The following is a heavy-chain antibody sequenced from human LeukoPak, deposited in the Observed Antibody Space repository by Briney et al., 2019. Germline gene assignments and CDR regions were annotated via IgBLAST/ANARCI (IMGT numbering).Heavy chain of an antibody. Sequence: SETLSLTCAVYGGSFSGYYWSWIRQPPGKALEWIGEINHSGSTNYNPSLKSRVTISVHTSKNQFSLKLSSVTAADTAVYYCARGPIKYDYLWGSYRSGAIAVDYWGQGTLVSVSS. CDR2: INHSGST. CDR1: GGSFSGYY. J-gene: IGHJ4*02. V-gene: IGHV4-34*01. D-gene: IGHD3-16*02. CDR3: ARGPIKYDYLWGSYRSGAIAVDY.